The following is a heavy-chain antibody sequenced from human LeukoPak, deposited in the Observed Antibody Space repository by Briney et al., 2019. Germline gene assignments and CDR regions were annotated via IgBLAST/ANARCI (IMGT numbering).Heavy chain of an antibody. V-gene: IGHV3-7*01. Sequence: GSLRLSCAASGFIFGRDSMNWVRQAPGKGLEWVANIKQDATEIYYADSVKGRLTISRDNARKSLFLQMNILRVEDTALYYCARLNWDDGEVSGFDQWGQGILVTVSS. CDR3: ARLNWDDGEVSGFDQ. D-gene: IGHD1-26*01. CDR2: IKQDATEI. CDR1: GFIFGRDS. J-gene: IGHJ5*02.